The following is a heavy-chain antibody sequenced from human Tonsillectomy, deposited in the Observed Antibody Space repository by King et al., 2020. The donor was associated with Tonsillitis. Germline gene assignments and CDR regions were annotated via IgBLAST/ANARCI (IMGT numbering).Heavy chain of an antibody. D-gene: IGHD1-26*01. CDR3: AKVSGRYRAQSSFGWFDP. Sequence: VQLVESGGGLEQPGGSLRLSCAVSGFSFSSYAMSWVRQAPGKGLEWVSVIYSDGTSTHYADSVKGRFTISRDNSKNTLYLQMNSLRAEDTVVYYCAKVSGRYRAQSSFGWFDPWGQGTLVTVSS. CDR1: GFSFSSYA. CDR2: IYSDGTST. V-gene: IGHV3-23*03. J-gene: IGHJ5*02.